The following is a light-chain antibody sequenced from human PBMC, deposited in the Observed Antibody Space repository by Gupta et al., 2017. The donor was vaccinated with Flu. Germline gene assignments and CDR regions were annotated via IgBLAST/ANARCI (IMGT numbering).Light chain of an antibody. V-gene: IGLV1-44*01. CDR1: SSKIGSNN. Sequence: RVTSSCSGSSSKIGSNNVNWYQQRPGTAPKLLIYSNNQRHSGVPDRFSGSKSGTSASLAISGLQAEDEADYYCAAWDDIRNVVVFGGGTKLTVL. CDR2: SNN. CDR3: AAWDDIRNVVV. J-gene: IGLJ2*01.